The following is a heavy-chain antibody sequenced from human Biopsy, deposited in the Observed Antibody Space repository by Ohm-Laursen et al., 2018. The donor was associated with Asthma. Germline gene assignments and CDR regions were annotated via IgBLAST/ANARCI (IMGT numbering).Heavy chain of an antibody. Sequence: LSLTCAASGFSFDDCAMHWVRQAPGKGLEWVSRISWNSGNIDYADSVKGRFTISRDNAKNSLYLQMQSLRPEDTAFYYCAKSADYYDSTDYLDFWGRGTLVTVSS. V-gene: IGHV3-9*01. CDR3: AKSADYYDSTDYLDF. J-gene: IGHJ4*01. CDR1: GFSFDDCA. CDR2: ISWNSGNI. D-gene: IGHD3-22*01.